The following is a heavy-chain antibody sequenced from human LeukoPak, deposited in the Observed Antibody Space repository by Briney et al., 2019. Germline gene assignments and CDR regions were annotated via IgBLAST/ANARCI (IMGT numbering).Heavy chain of an antibody. CDR3: ARGANHWGQFQP. J-gene: IGHJ1*01. CDR2: IIPIFGTA. V-gene: IGHV1-69*01. D-gene: IGHD3-16*01. CDR1: GGTFSSYA. Sequence: VASVKVSCKASGGTFSSYAISWVRQAPGQGLEWMGGIIPIFGTANYAQKFQGRVTITADESTSTAYMELSSLRSEDTAVYYCARGANHWGQFQPWGQGTLVTVSS.